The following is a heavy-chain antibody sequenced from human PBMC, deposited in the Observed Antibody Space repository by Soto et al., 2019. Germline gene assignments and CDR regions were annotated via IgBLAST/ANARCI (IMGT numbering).Heavy chain of an antibody. Sequence: GGSLRLSCADSGFTFSSYWMHWVRQAPGKGLVWASRINSDGSSTSYADSVKGRFTISRDNAKNTLYLQMNSLRAEDTAVYYWAREYYVFWNGYYHRLWSDYYYYGMDVWGQGTTVTVSS. D-gene: IGHD3-3*01. CDR3: AREYYVFWNGYYHRLWSDYYYYGMDV. CDR1: GFTFSSYW. V-gene: IGHV3-74*01. J-gene: IGHJ6*02. CDR2: INSDGSST.